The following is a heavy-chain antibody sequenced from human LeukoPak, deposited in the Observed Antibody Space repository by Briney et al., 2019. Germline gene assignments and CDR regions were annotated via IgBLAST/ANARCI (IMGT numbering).Heavy chain of an antibody. V-gene: IGHV3-53*01. Sequence: GGSLRLSCAASGFTVGSIYMNWVRQAPGKGLEWVSVIYSGGNKYYADSVKGRFTISRDNSKKTVYLQMNSLRAEDTAVYYCAAYGQDAFDIWGQGTMVTVSS. CDR1: GFTVGSIY. D-gene: IGHD4-17*01. J-gene: IGHJ3*02. CDR2: IYSGGNK. CDR3: AAYGQDAFDI.